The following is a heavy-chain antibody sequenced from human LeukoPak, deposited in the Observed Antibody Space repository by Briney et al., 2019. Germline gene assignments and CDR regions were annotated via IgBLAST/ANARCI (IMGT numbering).Heavy chain of an antibody. V-gene: IGHV3-48*03. D-gene: IGHD4-17*01. CDR2: ISSSGTTT. Sequence: GGSLRLSCAASGFSFSVYEMHWVRQAPGKGLEWISDISSSGTTTYYADSVKGRFTISRDNAKNSLYLQMDSLRAEDTAVYYCATLTVATSFDYWGQGTLVTVSS. CDR1: GFSFSVYE. CDR3: ATLTVATSFDY. J-gene: IGHJ4*02.